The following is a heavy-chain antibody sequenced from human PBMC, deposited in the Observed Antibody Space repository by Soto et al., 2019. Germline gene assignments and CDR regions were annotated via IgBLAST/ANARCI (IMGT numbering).Heavy chain of an antibody. V-gene: IGHV4-38-2*01. CDR3: ASANWDPASRYDY. CDR1: GYSISSGYY. D-gene: IGHD2-2*01. Sequence: RSEPLSLTCAVSGYSISSGYYWGWIRQPPGKGLEWIGSIYHSGSTYYDPSLKSRVTVSVDTSKNQFSRKLSSVTAAATAVYYCASANWDPASRYDYWGQGTLVTASS. J-gene: IGHJ4*02. CDR2: IYHSGST.